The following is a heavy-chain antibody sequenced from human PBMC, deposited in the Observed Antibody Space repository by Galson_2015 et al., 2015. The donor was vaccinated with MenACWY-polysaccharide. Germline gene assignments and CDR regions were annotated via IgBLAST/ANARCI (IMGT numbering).Heavy chain of an antibody. Sequence: SLRLSCAVSGFTCSSYLMTWVRQAPGKGLEWVSYIGTSSSTISYADSVKGRFTISRDNAENSLYLQMNSLRVEDTAVYYCARGYMVRGGYFDPWGHGTLVTVSS. CDR2: IGTSSSTI. CDR3: ARGYMVRGGYFDP. CDR1: GFTCSSYL. D-gene: IGHD3-10*01. J-gene: IGHJ4*01. V-gene: IGHV3-48*01.